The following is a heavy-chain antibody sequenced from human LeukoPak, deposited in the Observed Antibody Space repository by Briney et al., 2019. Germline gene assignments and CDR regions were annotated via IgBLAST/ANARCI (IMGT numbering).Heavy chain of an antibody. Sequence: GGSLRLSCAASGFTFSDYYMSWIRQAPGKGLEWVSYISSSGSTIYYADSVKGRFTISRDNAKNSLYLQMNSLRAEDTAVYYCARADDYYDSSGYVLWGQGTLVTVSS. D-gene: IGHD3-22*01. CDR2: ISSSGSTI. J-gene: IGHJ4*02. CDR1: GFTFSDYY. CDR3: ARADDYYDSSGYVL. V-gene: IGHV3-11*01.